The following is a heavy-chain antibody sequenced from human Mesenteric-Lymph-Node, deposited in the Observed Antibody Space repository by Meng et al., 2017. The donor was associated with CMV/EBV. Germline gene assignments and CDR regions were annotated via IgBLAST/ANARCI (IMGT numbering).Heavy chain of an antibody. Sequence: QVQLVQSGAEVKKPGASVRVSCKASGYTFFDYYINWVRQAPGQGLEWMGRINPKTGGRSYAQNFQGRVTMTRDTSINTAYMEVNRLSSDDTAMYYCARDRDTDWYSPFDYWGPGTLVTVSS. D-gene: IGHD3-9*01. CDR2: INPKTGGR. CDR3: ARDRDTDWYSPFDY. V-gene: IGHV1-2*06. J-gene: IGHJ4*02. CDR1: GYTFFDYY.